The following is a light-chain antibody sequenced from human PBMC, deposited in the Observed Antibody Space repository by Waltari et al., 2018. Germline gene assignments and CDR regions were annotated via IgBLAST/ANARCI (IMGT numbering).Light chain of an antibody. CDR2: DVT. CDR3: SSYTTNKTPV. V-gene: IGLV2-14*03. Sequence: QPALTQPASVSGSPGQSITISCTGSSSDIGGYDYVSWYQQHPGKAPKLIIYDVTKRPSVISSLFSGSKSGNTASLTISGLQAEDEADYYCSSYTTNKTPVIGGGTKVTVL. J-gene: IGLJ2*01. CDR1: SSDIGGYDY.